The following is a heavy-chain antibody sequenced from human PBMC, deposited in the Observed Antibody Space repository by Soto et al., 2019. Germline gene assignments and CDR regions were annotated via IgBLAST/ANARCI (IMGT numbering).Heavy chain of an antibody. Sequence: ASVKVSCKASGDTFTANYIHWVRQAPGQGFEWMGWINPKSGGTKYPQKFQGRVTMTRDTSLSTVYMTLTRLTSDDTAVYYCARARGQGCWSGGFDYWGQGTLVTVSS. J-gene: IGHJ4*02. D-gene: IGHD3-10*01. V-gene: IGHV1-2*02. CDR1: GDTFTANY. CDR2: INPKSGGT. CDR3: ARARGQGCWSGGFDY.